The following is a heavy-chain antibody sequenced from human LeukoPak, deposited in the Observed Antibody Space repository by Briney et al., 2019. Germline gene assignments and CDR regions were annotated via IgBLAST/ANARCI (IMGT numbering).Heavy chain of an antibody. CDR1: GFTFSTYA. Sequence: GSLRLSCAVSGFTFSTYAMSWVRQAPGKGLEWVSAISGSGGSTYYADSVKGRFTISRDNSKNTLYLQMNSLRAEDTAVYYCARDRGMDHGNYYYMDVWGKGTTVTVSS. J-gene: IGHJ6*03. V-gene: IGHV3-23*01. CDR3: ARDRGMDHGNYYYMDV. D-gene: IGHD1-1*01. CDR2: ISGSGGST.